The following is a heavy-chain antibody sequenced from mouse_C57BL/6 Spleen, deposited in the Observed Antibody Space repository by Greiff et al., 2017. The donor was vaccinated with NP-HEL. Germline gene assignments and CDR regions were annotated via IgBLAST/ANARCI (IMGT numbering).Heavy chain of an antibody. V-gene: IGHV5-16*01. J-gene: IGHJ4*01. Sequence: DVKLVESEGGLVQPGSSMKLSCTASGFTFSDYYMAWVRQVPEKGLEWVANINYDGSSTYYLDSLKSRFIISRDNAKNILYLQMISQKSEDTTTYYCARAGRRYYDSMDYWGQGTSVTVSA. D-gene: IGHD1-1*01. CDR3: ARAGRRYYDSMDY. CDR2: INYDGSST. CDR1: GFTFSDYY.